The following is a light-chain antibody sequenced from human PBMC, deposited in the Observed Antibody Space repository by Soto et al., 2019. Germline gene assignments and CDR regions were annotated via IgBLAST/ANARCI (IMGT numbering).Light chain of an antibody. J-gene: IGKJ3*01. CDR1: QSVSSNN. CDR3: QRYGRSPFT. CDR2: GAS. V-gene: IGKV3-20*01. Sequence: EMVWTQSPGTLSFSPRERATLSCRASQSVSSNNLAWYQQRPDQAPRVVIYGASTRATGIPERFSGSGSGTDCTLPSSRLESEGFAVYYCQRYGRSPFTFGPGTQVDIK.